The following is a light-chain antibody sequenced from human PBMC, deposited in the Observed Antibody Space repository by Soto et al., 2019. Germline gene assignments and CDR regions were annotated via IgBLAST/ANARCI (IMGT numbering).Light chain of an antibody. CDR1: QSVSSSY. V-gene: IGKV3-20*01. J-gene: IGKJ2*01. CDR3: QQYGSSPRMYT. CDR2: GAS. Sequence: EIVLTHSPGTLSLSPGERATLSCRASQSVSSSYLAWYQQKPGQAPRLLIYGASSRATGIPDRFSGSGSGTDFTLTISRLEPEDFAVYYCQQYGSSPRMYTFGQGTKLEI.